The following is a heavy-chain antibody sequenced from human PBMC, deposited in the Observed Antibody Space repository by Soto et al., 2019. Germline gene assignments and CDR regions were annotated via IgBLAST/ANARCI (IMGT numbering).Heavy chain of an antibody. J-gene: IGHJ6*02. CDR3: XXXCGXXXXXXXYXXXXMXX. CDR1: GGTFSSYT. D-gene: IGHD2-21*01. V-gene: IGHV1-69*02. CDR2: IIPILGIA. Sequence: QVQLVQSGAEVKKPGSSVKVSCKASGGTFSSYTISWVRQAPGQGLEWMGRIIPILGIANYAQKFQGRVTITADKSTSTAYMELSSLRSXDTXVXXCXXXCGXXXXXXXYXXXXMXXWGQGTTVTVSS.